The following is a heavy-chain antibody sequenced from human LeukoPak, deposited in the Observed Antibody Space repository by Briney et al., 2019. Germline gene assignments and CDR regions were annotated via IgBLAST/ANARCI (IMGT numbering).Heavy chain of an antibody. Sequence: GGSLRLSCAASGFTFSSYAMSWVRQAPGKGLEWVSAISGSGGSTYYADSVKGRFTISRDNAKNSLYLQMNSLRAEDTALYYCAKDHSYSSGWRYFDYWGQGTLVTVSS. J-gene: IGHJ4*02. D-gene: IGHD6-19*01. CDR1: GFTFSSYA. V-gene: IGHV3-23*01. CDR2: ISGSGGST. CDR3: AKDHSYSSGWRYFDY.